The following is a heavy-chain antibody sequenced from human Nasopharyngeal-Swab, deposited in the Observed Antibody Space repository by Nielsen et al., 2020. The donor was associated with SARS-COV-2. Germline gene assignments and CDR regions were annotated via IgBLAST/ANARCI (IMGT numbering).Heavy chain of an antibody. Sequence: WIRQPPGKGLEWIGYIYYSGSTNYNPSLKGRVTISVDTSKNQFSLKLSSVTAADTAVYYCARAEPYDFWSGYMPFYGMDVWGQGTTVTVSS. CDR3: ARAEPYDFWSGYMPFYGMDV. V-gene: IGHV4-59*01. D-gene: IGHD3-3*01. J-gene: IGHJ6*02. CDR2: IYYSGST.